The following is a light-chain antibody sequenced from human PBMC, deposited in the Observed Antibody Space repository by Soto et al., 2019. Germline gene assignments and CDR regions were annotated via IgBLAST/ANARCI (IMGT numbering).Light chain of an antibody. CDR3: CSFASNSPLV. CDR2: EAS. V-gene: IGLV2-23*01. CDR1: SSDVGSYNL. J-gene: IGLJ3*02. Sequence: QSALTQPASLSGSPGQSITISCTGTSSDVGSYNLVSWYQQYPGKDPRLLIYEASKRPSGVSDRFSASQSGVTASLTISGLQAEDEADYYCCSFASNSPLVFGGGTKLTVL.